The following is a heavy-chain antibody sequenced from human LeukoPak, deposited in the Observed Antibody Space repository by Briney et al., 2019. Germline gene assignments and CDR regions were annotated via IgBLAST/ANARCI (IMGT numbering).Heavy chain of an antibody. D-gene: IGHD1-26*01. CDR3: AGSKWELLNAFDI. CDR1: GGSISSGSYY. V-gene: IGHV4-30-4*08. CDR2: IYYSGST. Sequence: SETLPLTCTVSGGSISSGSYYWSWIRQPPGKGLEWIGYIYYSGSTYYNPSLKSRVTISVDTSKNQFSLKLSSVTAADTAVYYCAGSKWELLNAFDIWGQGTMVTVSS. J-gene: IGHJ3*02.